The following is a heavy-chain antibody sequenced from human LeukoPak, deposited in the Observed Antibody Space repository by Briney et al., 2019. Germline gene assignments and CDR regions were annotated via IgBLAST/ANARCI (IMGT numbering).Heavy chain of an antibody. V-gene: IGHV3-7*03. CDR3: AKEGRSLQTY. Sequence: GGSLRLSCAASGFMFSSNWMSWVRQAPGKGVEWVANIKEDGTETYYVDSVKGRFTISRDNAKNSLYLQMNSLRVEDTAVYYCAKEGRSLQTYWGQGTLVTVPS. J-gene: IGHJ4*02. CDR2: IKEDGTET. D-gene: IGHD5-24*01. CDR1: GFMFSSNW.